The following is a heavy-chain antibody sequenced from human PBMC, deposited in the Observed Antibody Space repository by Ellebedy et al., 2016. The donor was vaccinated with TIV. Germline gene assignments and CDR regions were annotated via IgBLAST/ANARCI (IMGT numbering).Heavy chain of an antibody. D-gene: IGHD5-18*01. CDR1: GGTFSTYA. CDR2: IIPMFATA. J-gene: IGHJ4*02. Sequence: AASVKVSSKASGGTFSTYAITWVRQAPGQGLEWMGGIIPMFATANYAQKFQGRVTITADESTSTAYMELSSLRSEDTAVYYCASCGYSYGSRKTFDYWGQGTLVTVSS. V-gene: IGHV1-69*13. CDR3: ASCGYSYGSRKTFDY.